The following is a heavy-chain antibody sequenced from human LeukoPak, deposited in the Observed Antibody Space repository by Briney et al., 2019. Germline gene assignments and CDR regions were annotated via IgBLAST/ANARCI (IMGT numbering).Heavy chain of an antibody. V-gene: IGHV4-39*07. Sequence: PSETLSLTCTVSGGSISSSSYYWGWIRQPPGKGLEWIGEINHSGSTNYNPSLKSRVTISVDTSKNQFSLKLSSVTAADTAVYYCARPRGWLVRYYFDYWGQGTLVTVSS. J-gene: IGHJ4*02. CDR1: GGSISSSSYY. D-gene: IGHD6-19*01. CDR2: INHSGST. CDR3: ARPRGWLVRYYFDY.